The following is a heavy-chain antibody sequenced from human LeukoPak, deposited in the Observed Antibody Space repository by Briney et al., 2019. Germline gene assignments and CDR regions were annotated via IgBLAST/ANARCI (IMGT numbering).Heavy chain of an antibody. J-gene: IGHJ5*02. CDR3: ARDSGIAARNGFDP. Sequence: PGVSLRLSCAASGFTFSSYSMNWVRQAPGKGLEWVSSISSSSSYIYYADSVKGRFTISRDNAKNSLYLQMNSLRAEDTAVYYCARDSGIAARNGFDPWGQGTLVTVSS. CDR2: ISSSSSYI. CDR1: GFTFSSYS. D-gene: IGHD6-6*01. V-gene: IGHV3-21*01.